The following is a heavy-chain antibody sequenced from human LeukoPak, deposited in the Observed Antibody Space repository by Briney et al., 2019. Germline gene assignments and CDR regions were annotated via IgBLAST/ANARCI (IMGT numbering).Heavy chain of an antibody. Sequence: SVKVSCKASGGTFSSYAISWVRQAPGQGLEWIGRIIPIFGTANYAQKFQGRVTITTDESTSTAYMELSSLRSEDTAVYYCAREGVRRGSNIVVVVAARPGAFDIWGQGTMVTVSS. D-gene: IGHD2-15*01. CDR2: IIPIFGTA. J-gene: IGHJ3*02. CDR1: GGTFSSYA. V-gene: IGHV1-69*05. CDR3: AREGVRRGSNIVVVVAARPGAFDI.